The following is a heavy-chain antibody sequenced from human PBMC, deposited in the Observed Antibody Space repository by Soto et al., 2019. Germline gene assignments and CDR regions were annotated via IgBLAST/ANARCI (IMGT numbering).Heavy chain of an antibody. Sequence: EVELLESGGGLVQPGGSLRLSCAASGFTCSNDAMSWVRQAPGKGLEWVSAISGSGGSTYYADSVKGRFTISRDNSKNTLYLQMNSLRAEDTAVYYCARAAYPPGYWGQGTLVTVSS. CDR2: ISGSGGST. J-gene: IGHJ4*02. V-gene: IGHV3-23*01. CDR3: ARAAYPPGY. CDR1: GFTCSNDA.